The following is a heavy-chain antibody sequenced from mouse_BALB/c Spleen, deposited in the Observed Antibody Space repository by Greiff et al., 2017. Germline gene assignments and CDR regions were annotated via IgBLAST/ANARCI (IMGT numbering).Heavy chain of an antibody. V-gene: IGHV3-2*02. CDR2: ISYSGST. Sequence: VQLQQSGPGLVKPSQSLSLTCTVTGYSITSDYAWNWIRQFPGNKLEWMGYISYSGSTSYNPSLKSRISITRDTSKNQFFLQLNSVTTEDTATYYCARSGDYTWFAYWGQGTLVTVSA. D-gene: IGHD2-13*01. J-gene: IGHJ3*01. CDR3: ARSGDYTWFAY. CDR1: GYSITSDYA.